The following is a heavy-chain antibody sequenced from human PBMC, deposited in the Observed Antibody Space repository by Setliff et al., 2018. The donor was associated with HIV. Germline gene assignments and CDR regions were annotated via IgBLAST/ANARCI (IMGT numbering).Heavy chain of an antibody. CDR1: GFTFSSYG. Sequence: PGGSLRLSCAASGFTFSSYGMHWVRQAPGKGLEWVAVVWSHGNKQSYADSVRGRFTISRDNSKNTLYLQMNSLRAEDTAVYYCAKNLYRSGWSPLDYWGQGTLVTVSS. V-gene: IGHV3-33*03. CDR2: VWSHGNKQ. CDR3: AKNLYRSGWSPLDY. J-gene: IGHJ4*02. D-gene: IGHD6-13*01.